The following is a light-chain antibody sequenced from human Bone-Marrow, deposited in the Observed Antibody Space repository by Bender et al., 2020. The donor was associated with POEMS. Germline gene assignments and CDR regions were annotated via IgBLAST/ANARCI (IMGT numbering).Light chain of an antibody. V-gene: IGLV2-14*03. CDR1: SSDIGAYDY. J-gene: IGLJ2*01. Sequence: QSALTQPASVSGSPGQSITISCIGTSSDIGAYDYVSWYRQHPATAPKLVIYDVSNGPSGVSSRFSGSKSGNTASLTISGLRTEDEGDYYCSSYSTIISLVRFGGATNLTV. CDR2: DVS. CDR3: SSYSTIISLVR.